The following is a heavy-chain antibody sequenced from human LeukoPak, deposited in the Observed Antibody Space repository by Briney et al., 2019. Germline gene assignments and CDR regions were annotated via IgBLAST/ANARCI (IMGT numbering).Heavy chain of an antibody. D-gene: IGHD1-26*01. CDR2: ITSSSSAI. CDR3: ARVRGSYHFDY. V-gene: IGHV3-48*01. CDR1: GFTFSGYS. J-gene: IGHJ4*02. Sequence: PGGSLRLSCAASGFTFSGYSMNLVRQAPGKGLEWVSYITSSSSAIYYAGSVKGRFTISRDNARNSLYLQMNSLRAEDTAVYYCARVRGSYHFDYWGQGTLVTVSS.